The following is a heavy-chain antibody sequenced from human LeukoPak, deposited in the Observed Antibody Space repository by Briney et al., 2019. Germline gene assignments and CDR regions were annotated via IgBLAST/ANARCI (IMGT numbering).Heavy chain of an antibody. D-gene: IGHD2-21*02. Sequence: GGSLRLSYAASGFTFSKDAMSGVRQAPGKGLEWVSSISGSGGSTYYADSVKGRFTISRDNSKNTLYLQMNTLSAEDTAVYYCVKLGTSDSDRNNWFDPWGQGTLVTVSS. CDR1: GFTFSKDA. J-gene: IGHJ5*02. CDR2: ISGSGGST. V-gene: IGHV3-23*01. CDR3: VKLGTSDSDRNNWFDP.